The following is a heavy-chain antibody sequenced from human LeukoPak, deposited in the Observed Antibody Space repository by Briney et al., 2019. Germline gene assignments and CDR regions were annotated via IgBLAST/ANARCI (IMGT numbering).Heavy chain of an antibody. CDR2: IYYSGST. Sequence: SETLSLTCAVYGGSFSGYYWSWIRQPPGKGLEWIGYIYYSGSTNYNPSLKSRVTISVDTSKNQFSLKLSSVTAADTAVYYCASTVGETIDYWGQGTLVTVSS. D-gene: IGHD3-10*01. V-gene: IGHV4-59*01. CDR1: GGSFSGYY. CDR3: ASTVGETIDY. J-gene: IGHJ4*02.